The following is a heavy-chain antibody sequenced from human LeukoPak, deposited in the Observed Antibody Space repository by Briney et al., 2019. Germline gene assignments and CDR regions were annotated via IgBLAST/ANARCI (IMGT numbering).Heavy chain of an antibody. V-gene: IGHV4-59*01. CDR3: ARYQLLFLDAFDI. CDR1: GGSISSYY. D-gene: IGHD2-2*01. J-gene: IGHJ3*02. Sequence: PSETLSLTCAVSGGSISSYYWSWIRQPPGKGLEWIGYIYYSGSTNYNPSLKSRVTISVDTSKNQFSLKLSSVTAADTAVYYCARYQLLFLDAFDIWGQGTMVTVSS. CDR2: IYYSGST.